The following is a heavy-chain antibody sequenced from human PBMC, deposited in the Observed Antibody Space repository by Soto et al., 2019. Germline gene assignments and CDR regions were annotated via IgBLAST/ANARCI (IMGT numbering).Heavy chain of an antibody. D-gene: IGHD2-15*01. CDR3: ARDYGGRASPIDY. CDR2: ISYDGSNK. CDR1: GFTFSSYA. Sequence: QVQLVESGGGVVQPGRSLRLSCAASGFTFSSYAMHWVRQAPGKGLEWVAVISYDGSNKYYADSVKGRFTISRDNSKNTLYLQMNSLRAEETAVYYCARDYGGRASPIDYWGQGTLVTVSS. J-gene: IGHJ4*02. V-gene: IGHV3-30-3*01.